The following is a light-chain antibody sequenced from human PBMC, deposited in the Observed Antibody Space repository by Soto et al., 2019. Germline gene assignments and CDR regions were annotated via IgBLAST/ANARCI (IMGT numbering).Light chain of an antibody. CDR1: QYISNW. CDR2: DAS. J-gene: IGKJ2*01. V-gene: IGKV1-5*01. Sequence: DIQMTQSPSTLSASVGDRVTITCRASQYISNWVAWYQQKPGKAPKLLIYDASTLESGVPSRFSGRASGTEFPLPIGRLPPYDFATYYCQQYNSYHTFGQGTKLEIK. CDR3: QQYNSYHT.